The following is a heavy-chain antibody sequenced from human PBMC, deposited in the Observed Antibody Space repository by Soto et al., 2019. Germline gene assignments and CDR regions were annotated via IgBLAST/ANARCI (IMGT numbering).Heavy chain of an antibody. J-gene: IGHJ6*02. D-gene: IGHD1-1*01. V-gene: IGHV3-30-3*01. CDR1: GFTFSTYA. Sequence: QVQLVESGGGVVQPGRSLRLSCVASGFTFSTYAMHWVRQAPGKGLEWVAVILYDGSKKDYADSVKGRFTISRDNSKNTLYLQMNSLRAEDTAVYYCARVNIAWNDVGAMDVWGQGTTVTVSS. CDR3: ARVNIAWNDVGAMDV. CDR2: ILYDGSKK.